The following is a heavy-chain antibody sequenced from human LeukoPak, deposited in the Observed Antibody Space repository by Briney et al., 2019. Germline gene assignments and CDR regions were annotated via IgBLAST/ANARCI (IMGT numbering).Heavy chain of an antibody. CDR1: GFTFSSYA. D-gene: IGHD4-11*01. V-gene: IGHV3-23*01. Sequence: PGGSLRLSCAASGFTFSSYAMSWVRQAPGKGLEWVSAISGSGGSTYYADSVTGRFTISRDNSKNTLYLQMNSLRAEDTAVYYCAKDLGTTVTTMFVGYLDFWGEGTLVTVSS. J-gene: IGHJ4*02. CDR3: AKDLGTTVTTMFVGYLDF. CDR2: ISGSGGST.